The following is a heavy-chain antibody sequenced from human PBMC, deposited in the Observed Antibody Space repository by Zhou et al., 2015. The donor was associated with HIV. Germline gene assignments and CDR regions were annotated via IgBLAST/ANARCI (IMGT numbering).Heavy chain of an antibody. CDR1: GYTFIMYY. CDR3: ARYDYADPNWFAP. V-gene: IGHV1-46*01. Sequence: QVQLVQSGAEVKNPGASVKVSCKASGYTFIMYYIHWVRQAPGQGLEWMGIINPSGGSTSYAQKFQGRVTMTRDTSTSTVHMELSSLKSGDTAVYYCARYDYADPNWFAPWGQGTLVTVSS. D-gene: IGHD4-17*01. J-gene: IGHJ5*02. CDR2: INPSGGST.